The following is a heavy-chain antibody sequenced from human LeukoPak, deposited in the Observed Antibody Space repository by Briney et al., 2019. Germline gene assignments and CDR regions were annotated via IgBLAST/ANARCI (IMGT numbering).Heavy chain of an antibody. CDR3: AKIDLWFGGSIRGDAFDI. CDR2: ISGSGGST. V-gene: IGHV3-23*01. CDR1: GFTFSSYG. J-gene: IGHJ3*02. D-gene: IGHD3-10*01. Sequence: TGGSLRLSCAASGFTFSSYGMSWVRQAPGKGLEWVSAISGSGGSTYYADSVKGRFTISRDNSKNTLYLQMNSLRAEDTAVYYCAKIDLWFGGSIRGDAFDIWGQGTMVTVSS.